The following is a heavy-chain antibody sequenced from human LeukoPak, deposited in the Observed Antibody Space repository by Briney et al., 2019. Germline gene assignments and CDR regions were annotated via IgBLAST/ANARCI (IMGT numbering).Heavy chain of an antibody. CDR2: INTNTGNP. J-gene: IGHJ6*02. D-gene: IGHD6-19*01. V-gene: IGHV7-4-1*02. CDR1: GYTFTSYG. CDR3: ARDGELQWLVHDYTRSYYYGMDV. Sequence: GAPVKVSCKASGYTFTSYGISWVRQAPGQGLEWMGWINTNTGNPTYAQGFTGRFVFSLDTSVSTAYLQISSLKAEDTAVYYCARDGELQWLVHDYTRSYYYGMDVWGRGITVTVSS.